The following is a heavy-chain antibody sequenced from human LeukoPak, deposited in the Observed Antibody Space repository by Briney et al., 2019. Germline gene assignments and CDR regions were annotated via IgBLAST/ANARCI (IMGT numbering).Heavy chain of an antibody. CDR3: ARVGHCSSTACFIDY. CDR1: GLTFSHYW. CDR2: IESDGGRT. D-gene: IGHD2-2*01. V-gene: IGHV3-74*01. Sequence: PGGSLRLSCAASGLTFSHYWMHWVRHAPGKGLVWVSRIESDGGRTDYADSLKGRFTISRDNAKNTLYLEMNSLRAEDTAVYYCARVGHCSSTACFIDYWGQGTLVTVSS. J-gene: IGHJ4*02.